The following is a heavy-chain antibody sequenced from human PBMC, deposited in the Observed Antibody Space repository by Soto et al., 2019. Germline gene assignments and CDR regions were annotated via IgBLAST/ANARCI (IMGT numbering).Heavy chain of an antibody. CDR1: GVTFDSFT. CDR2: FVPMFGSA. J-gene: IGHJ5*02. D-gene: IGHD3-9*01. Sequence: ASVKVSCKSSGVTFDSFTFSWARQAPGQGLEWMGGFVPMFGSASVAQRFQGRVRITADASTGTGYMELSDLRSDDSAIYYCAREDDTTGHYSWFDPWGPGTLVTVSS. V-gene: IGHV1-69*13. CDR3: AREDDTTGHYSWFDP.